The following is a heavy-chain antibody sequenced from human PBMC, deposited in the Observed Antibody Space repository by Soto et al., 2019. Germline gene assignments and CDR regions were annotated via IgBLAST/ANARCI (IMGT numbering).Heavy chain of an antibody. CDR3: ARDSLAARLAFDI. V-gene: IGHV3-30*14. CDR1: GFTFSSYA. J-gene: IGHJ3*02. Sequence: ESGGGVVQPGRSLRLSCAASGFTFSSYAMHWVRQAPGKGLQWVAVISYDGSNKYYADSVKGRFTISRDNSKNTLYLQMNSLRAEDTAVYYCARDSLAARLAFDIWGQGTMVNFSS. D-gene: IGHD6-6*01. CDR2: ISYDGSNK.